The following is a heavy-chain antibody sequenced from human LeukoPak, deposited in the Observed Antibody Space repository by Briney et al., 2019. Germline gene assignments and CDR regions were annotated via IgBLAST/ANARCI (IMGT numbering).Heavy chain of an antibody. CDR3: ARAQTVRSLEY. CDR1: GGSLSVYS. V-gene: IGHV4-59*01. CDR2: IYSGGST. J-gene: IGHJ4*01. D-gene: IGHD3-10*01. Sequence: SETLSLTCTVSGGSLSVYSGNWIRQPPGKGLEWIGYIYSGGSTDYNPPLRNRVTISVDTSKNQVSLKLSSVTPAATAVYFCARAQTVRSLEYWGHGALVTVSS.